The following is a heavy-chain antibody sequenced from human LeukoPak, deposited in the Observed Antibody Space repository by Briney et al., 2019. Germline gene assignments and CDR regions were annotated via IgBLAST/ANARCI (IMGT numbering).Heavy chain of an antibody. V-gene: IGHV4-39*07. CDR1: GDSISSSGYY. CDR2: ISYSGST. Sequence: PSEALSLTCNVSGDSISSSGYYWAWIRQPPGKGREWIGTISYSGSTYSTLSLQSRITLSVDTSKNQLSLNLNSVTAADTAVYYCARVFGLISGYFDYWGQGALVTVSS. CDR3: ARVFGLISGYFDY. J-gene: IGHJ4*02. D-gene: IGHD1-26*01.